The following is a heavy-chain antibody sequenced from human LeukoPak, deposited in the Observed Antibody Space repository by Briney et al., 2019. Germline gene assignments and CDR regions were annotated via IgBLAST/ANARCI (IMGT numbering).Heavy chain of an antibody. V-gene: IGHV4-34*01. CDR1: GGSFSGYY. Sequence: SETLSLTCAVYGGSFSGYYWSWIRQPPGKGLEWIGEINHSGSTNYNPSLKSRVTISVDTSKNQFSLKLSSVTAADTAVYYCAREEIVVVPAAKGARGYYGMDVWGQGTTVTVSS. CDR2: INHSGST. CDR3: AREEIVVVPAAKGARGYYGMDV. J-gene: IGHJ6*02. D-gene: IGHD2-2*01.